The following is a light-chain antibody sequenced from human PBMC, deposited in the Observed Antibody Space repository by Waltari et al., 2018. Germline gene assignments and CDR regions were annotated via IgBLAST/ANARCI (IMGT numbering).Light chain of an antibody. CDR3: QQYFSYPRT. Sequence: DIQMTQSPSSLAASVGDRVTITCRASQGISKFLAWFRQKPGKAPESLIYGASSLQSGVPSRFSGSGSGTAFTLTISNLQAEDEAVYYCQQYFSYPRTFGLGTKVEI. CDR2: GAS. J-gene: IGKJ2*01. CDR1: QGISKF. V-gene: IGKV1-16*01.